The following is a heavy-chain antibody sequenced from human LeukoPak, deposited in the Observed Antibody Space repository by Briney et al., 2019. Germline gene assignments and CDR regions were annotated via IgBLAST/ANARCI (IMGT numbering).Heavy chain of an antibody. J-gene: IGHJ3*02. CDR3: ASSSGYYHDAFDI. Sequence: GESLKISCKGSGYSFTSYWIGWVRQMPGKGPEWMGIIYPGDSDTRYSPSFQGQVTISADKSISTAYLQWSSLKASDTAMYYCASSSGYYHDAFDIWGQGTMVTVSS. CDR2: IYPGDSDT. D-gene: IGHD3-22*01. V-gene: IGHV5-51*01. CDR1: GYSFTSYW.